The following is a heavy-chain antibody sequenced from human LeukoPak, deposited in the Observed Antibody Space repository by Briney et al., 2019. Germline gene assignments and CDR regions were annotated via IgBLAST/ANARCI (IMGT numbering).Heavy chain of an antibody. V-gene: IGHV1-18*01. CDR2: ISAYNGNT. CDR3: AYESYDSSGYYYDY. CDR1: GYTFTSYG. D-gene: IGHD3-22*01. Sequence: ASVKVSCKASGYTFTSYGIRWVRQAPGQGLEWMGWISAYNGNTNYAQKLQGRVTMTTDTSTSTAYMELRSLRSDDTAVYYCAYESYDSSGYYYDYWGQGTLVTVSS. J-gene: IGHJ4*02.